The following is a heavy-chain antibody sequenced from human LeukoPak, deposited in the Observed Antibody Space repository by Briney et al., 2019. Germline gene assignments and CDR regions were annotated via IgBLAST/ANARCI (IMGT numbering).Heavy chain of an antibody. Sequence: GESLKISCKGSGYSFADSWVAWVRQMPGKGLEWMAIIYPGDSDTRYSPSFEGQVTISVDKSISTAYLQWSSLKASDTAKYYCARADGYSSSWADYWGQGTLVTVSS. CDR3: ARADGYSSSWADY. D-gene: IGHD6-13*01. J-gene: IGHJ4*02. V-gene: IGHV5-51*01. CDR2: IYPGDSDT. CDR1: GYSFADSW.